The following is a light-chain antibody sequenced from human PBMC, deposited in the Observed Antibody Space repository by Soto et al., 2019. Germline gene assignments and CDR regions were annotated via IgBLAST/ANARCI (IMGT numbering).Light chain of an antibody. J-gene: IGKJ5*01. V-gene: IGKV3D-20*02. CDR3: QQRNVWPPIT. Sequence: EIVLTQSPGTLSFSPGERATLSCRAVQSVSSSYLAWYQQKPGQAPRLLIYDASLRANGVPARFGGSGSGTDFTLTINSLEPEDFAVYYCQQRNVWPPITFGQGTRLEIK. CDR1: QSVSSSY. CDR2: DAS.